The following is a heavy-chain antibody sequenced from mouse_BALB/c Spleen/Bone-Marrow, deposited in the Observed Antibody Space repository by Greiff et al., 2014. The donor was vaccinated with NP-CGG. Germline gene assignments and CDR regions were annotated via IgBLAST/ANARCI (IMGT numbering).Heavy chain of an antibody. V-gene: IGHV14-3*02. Sequence: EVKLMESGAELVKPGASVKLSCTASGFNIKDTYMHWVKQRPEQGLEWIGRIDPANGNTKYDPKFQGKATITADTSSNTAYLQLSSLTSEDTAVYYCARYYHGSSYAMDYWGQGTSVTVSS. CDR3: ARYYHGSSYAMDY. CDR1: GFNIKDTY. J-gene: IGHJ4*01. D-gene: IGHD1-1*01. CDR2: IDPANGNT.